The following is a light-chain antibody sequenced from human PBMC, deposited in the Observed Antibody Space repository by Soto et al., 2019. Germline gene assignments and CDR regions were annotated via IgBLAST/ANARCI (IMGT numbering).Light chain of an antibody. Sequence: EIVLTQSPGTLSLSPGERATLSCRASQSVSSSYLAWYQQKPGQAHRLLIYGASSRATGIPDRFSGSGSGTDFTLTISRLEPEDFAVYYCQQYGSSPRVYTFGQGTKLEIK. CDR2: GAS. J-gene: IGKJ2*01. CDR3: QQYGSSPRVYT. V-gene: IGKV3-20*01. CDR1: QSVSSSY.